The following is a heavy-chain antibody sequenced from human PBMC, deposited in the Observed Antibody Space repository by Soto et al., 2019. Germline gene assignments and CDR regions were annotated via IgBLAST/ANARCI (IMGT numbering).Heavy chain of an antibody. Sequence: PSETLSLTCTVSGGSISSGDYYWSWIRQPPGKGLEWIGYIYYSGSTYYNPSLKSRVTISVDTSKTQFSLKLSSVTAADTAVYYCAREDYGDYGGFDYWGQGTLVTVSS. D-gene: IGHD4-17*01. V-gene: IGHV4-30-4*01. CDR2: IYYSGST. CDR1: GGSISSGDYY. CDR3: AREDYGDYGGFDY. J-gene: IGHJ4*02.